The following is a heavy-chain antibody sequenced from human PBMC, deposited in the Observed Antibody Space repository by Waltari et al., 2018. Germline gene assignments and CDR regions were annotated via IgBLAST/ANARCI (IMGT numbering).Heavy chain of an antibody. J-gene: IGHJ5*02. CDR2: IYYSGST. D-gene: IGHD2-2*01. CDR1: GGSISSSSYY. Sequence: QLQLQESGPGLVKPSETLSLTCTVSGGSISSSSYYWGWIRQPPGKGLEWIGSIYYSGSTYYNPSLKIRVTISVDTSKNQFSLKLSSVTAADTAVYYCARHGVVVVPAAMGWFDPWGQGTLVTVSS. V-gene: IGHV4-39*01. CDR3: ARHGVVVVPAAMGWFDP.